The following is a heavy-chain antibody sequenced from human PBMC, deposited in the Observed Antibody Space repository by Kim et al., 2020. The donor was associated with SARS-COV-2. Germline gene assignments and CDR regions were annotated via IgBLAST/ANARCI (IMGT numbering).Heavy chain of an antibody. CDR1: GGTFSSYA. CDR3: AVHSSGWYYFDY. V-gene: IGHV1-69*13. D-gene: IGHD6-19*01. Sequence: SVKVSCKASGGTFSSYAISWVRQAPGQGLEWMGGIIPIFGTANYAQKFQGRVTITADESTSTAYMELSSLRSEDTAVYYCAVHSSGWYYFDYWGQGTLVTVSS. CDR2: IIPIFGTA. J-gene: IGHJ4*02.